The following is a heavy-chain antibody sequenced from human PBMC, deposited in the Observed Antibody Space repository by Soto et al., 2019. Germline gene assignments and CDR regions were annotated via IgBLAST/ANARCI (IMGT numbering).Heavy chain of an antibody. V-gene: IGHV3-30*18. CDR1: GFTFSSYG. D-gene: IGHD2-2*01. CDR2: ISYDGSNK. J-gene: IGHJ6*01. Sequence: QVQVVESGGGVVQPGRSLRLSCAASGFTFSSYGMHWVRQAPGKGLEWVAVISYDGSNKYYADSVKGRFTVSRDNSKNTLYLQMNSLRAEDTAVYYCAKVHCSSTSCYPNYYYYYGMDVW. CDR3: AKVHCSSTSCYPNYYYYYGMDV.